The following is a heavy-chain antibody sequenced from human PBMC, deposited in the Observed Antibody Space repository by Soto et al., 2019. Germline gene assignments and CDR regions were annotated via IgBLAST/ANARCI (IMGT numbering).Heavy chain of an antibody. CDR2: IIPIFGTA. CDR3: ARGVVGATDGYNWFDP. V-gene: IGHV1-69*12. J-gene: IGHJ5*02. D-gene: IGHD1-26*01. CDR1: GGTFSSYA. Sequence: QVQLVQSGAEVKKPGSSVKVSCKASGGTFSSYAISWVRQAPGQGLEWMGGIIPIFGTANYAQKFQGRVTITADEATSTAYMELSSLRSEDTAVYYCARGVVGATDGYNWFDPWGQGTLVTVSS.